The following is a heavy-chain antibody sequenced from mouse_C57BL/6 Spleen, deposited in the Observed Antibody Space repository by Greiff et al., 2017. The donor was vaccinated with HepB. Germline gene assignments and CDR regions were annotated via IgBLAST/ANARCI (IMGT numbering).Heavy chain of an antibody. CDR1: GFTFNTYA. CDR3: VRERDGSSYWYFDV. CDR2: IRSKSSNYAT. V-gene: IGHV10-3*01. D-gene: IGHD1-1*01. Sequence: EVQRVESGGGLVQPKGSLKLSCAASGFTFNTYAMHWVRQAPGKGLEWVARIRSKSSNYATYYADSVKDRFTISRDDSQSMLYLQMNNLKTEDTAMYYCVRERDGSSYWYFDVWGTGTTVTVSS. J-gene: IGHJ1*03.